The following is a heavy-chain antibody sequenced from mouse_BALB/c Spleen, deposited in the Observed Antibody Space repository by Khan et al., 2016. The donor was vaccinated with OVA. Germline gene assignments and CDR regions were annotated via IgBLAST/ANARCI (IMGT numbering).Heavy chain of an antibody. V-gene: IGHV1-9*01. D-gene: IGHD1-1*01. CDR2: ILPGSGSR. Sequence: QVQLKQSGAELMKPGASVKISCKATGYTFSGYWLEWVKQRPGHGLEWIGEILPGSGSRNYNEKFKGMATFTADISSKTTYMQLSSLTSEDSAVYYCARVNYGSRDYFDYWGQGTTLTVSS. J-gene: IGHJ2*01. CDR1: GYTFSGYW. CDR3: ARVNYGSRDYFDY.